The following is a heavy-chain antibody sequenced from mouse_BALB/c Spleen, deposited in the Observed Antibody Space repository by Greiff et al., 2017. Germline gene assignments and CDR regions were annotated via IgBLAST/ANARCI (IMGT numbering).Heavy chain of an antibody. V-gene: IGHV5-17*02. J-gene: IGHJ2*01. CDR2: ISSGSSTI. CDR1: GFTFSSFG. Sequence: EVMLVASGGGLVQPGGSRKLSCAASGFTFSSFGMHWVRQAPEKGLEWVAYISSGSSTIYYADTVKGRFTISRDNTKNTLFLQMTSLRSEDTAMYYCARSSTTVVAHDFDYWGQGTTLTVSS. CDR3: ARSSTTVVAHDFDY. D-gene: IGHD1-1*01.